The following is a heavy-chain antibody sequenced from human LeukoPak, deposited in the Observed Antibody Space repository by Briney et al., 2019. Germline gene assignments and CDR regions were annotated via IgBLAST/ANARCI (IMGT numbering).Heavy chain of an antibody. CDR3: ARGLHPKKRYSYEPNRVFDY. V-gene: IGHV4-34*01. J-gene: IGHJ4*02. Sequence: SETLSLTCAVYGGSFSGYYWSWIRQPPGKGLEWIGEINHSRSTNYNPSLKSRVTISVDTSKNQFSLKLSSVTAADTAVYYCARGLHPKKRYSYEPNRVFDYWGQGTLVTVSS. D-gene: IGHD5-18*01. CDR2: INHSRST. CDR1: GGSFSGYY.